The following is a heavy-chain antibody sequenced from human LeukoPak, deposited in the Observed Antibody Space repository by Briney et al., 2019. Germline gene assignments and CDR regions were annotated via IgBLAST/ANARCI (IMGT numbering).Heavy chain of an antibody. Sequence: GASVKVSCKASGYTFTSYSMNWVRQAPGQGLEYMGWINANTGNPTYAQGFTGRFVFSLDTSVSTAYLQISSLKAEDTAVYYCAKDWGLLRHWGQGTLVTVSS. CDR2: INANTGNP. J-gene: IGHJ4*02. D-gene: IGHD3-22*01. V-gene: IGHV7-4-1*02. CDR3: AKDWGLLRH. CDR1: GYTFTSYS.